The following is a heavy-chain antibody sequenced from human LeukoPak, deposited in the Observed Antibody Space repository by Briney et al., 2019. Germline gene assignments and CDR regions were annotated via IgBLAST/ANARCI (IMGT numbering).Heavy chain of an antibody. D-gene: IGHD3/OR15-3a*01. V-gene: IGHV6-1*01. CDR3: ARVVAGLGYFDY. Sequence: SQTLSLTCALSGDSVSSNNAAWSWIRQSPSRGLEWLGRTYYRSKWYDDYALSVKSRMTINPDTSKNQFSLQLNSVTPEDTAVYYCARVVAGLGYFDYWGQGTLVTVSS. CDR2: TYYRSKWYD. CDR1: GDSVSSNNAA. J-gene: IGHJ4*02.